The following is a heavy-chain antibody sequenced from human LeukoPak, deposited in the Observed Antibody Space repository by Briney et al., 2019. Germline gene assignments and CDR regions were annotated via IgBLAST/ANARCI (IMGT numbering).Heavy chain of an antibody. J-gene: IGHJ4*02. Sequence: ASVKVSCKASGYTFTGYYMHWVRQAPGQGLERMGRINPNSGDTNYAQKFQGRVTMTRDTSISTAYMELSRLRSDDTAVYYCARDLGYYDSSGYGYWGQGTLVTVSS. V-gene: IGHV1-2*06. D-gene: IGHD3-22*01. CDR2: INPNSGDT. CDR3: ARDLGYYDSSGYGY. CDR1: GYTFTGYY.